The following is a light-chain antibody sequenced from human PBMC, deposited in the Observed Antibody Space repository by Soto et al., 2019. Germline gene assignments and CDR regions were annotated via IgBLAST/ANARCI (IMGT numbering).Light chain of an antibody. CDR3: QQYDDWPPWT. V-gene: IGKV3D-15*01. Sequence: DIIMTQSPATLSLSSAELVRLSCSASQRVSTNLAWYQQKPGQGPRLLIYDASIRATGIPARFSGSGSRTEFTLTISSLQPEDSAVYYCQQYDDWPPWTFGQGTKVDIK. CDR1: QRVSTN. J-gene: IGKJ1*01. CDR2: DAS.